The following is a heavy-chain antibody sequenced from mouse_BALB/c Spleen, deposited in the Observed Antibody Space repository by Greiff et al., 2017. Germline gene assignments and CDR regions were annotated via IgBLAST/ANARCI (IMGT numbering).Heavy chain of an antibody. V-gene: IGHV6-6*02. CDR1: GFTFSNYW. Sequence: VQLKQSGGGLVQPGGSMKLSCVASGFTFSNYWMNWVRQSPEKGLEWVAEIRLKSNNYATHYAESVKGRFTISRDDSKSSVYLQMNNLRAEDTGIYYCTRYGNSFFDYWGQGTTLTVSS. CDR2: IRLKSNNYAT. J-gene: IGHJ2*01. D-gene: IGHD2-1*01. CDR3: TRYGNSFFDY.